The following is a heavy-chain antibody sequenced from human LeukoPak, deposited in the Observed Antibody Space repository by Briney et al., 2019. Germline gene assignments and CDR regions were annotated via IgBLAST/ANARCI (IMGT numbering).Heavy chain of an antibody. CDR3: VRGMRDDYGLDY. Sequence: GGSLRLSCAAAGFPFNSYGMNWVRQAPGKGLEWVSYISSSSSIIYYADSVKGRFTISRDNAKNSLYLQMNSLRAEDTAVYYCVRGMRDDYGLDYWGQGTLVTVSS. J-gene: IGHJ4*02. D-gene: IGHD4/OR15-4a*01. CDR1: GFPFNSYG. V-gene: IGHV3-48*04. CDR2: ISSSSSII.